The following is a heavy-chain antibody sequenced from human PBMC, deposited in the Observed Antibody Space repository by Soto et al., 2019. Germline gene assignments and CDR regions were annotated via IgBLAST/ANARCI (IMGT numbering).Heavy chain of an antibody. Sequence: ASVKVSCKASGYTFTSHGISWVRQAPRQGPEWMGWISTYNGNTNYAQKFQDRVTMTTDTSTSTAYMELRSLRSDDTAVYYCARDVDTAMVTSDWGQGTLVTVSS. CDR1: GYTFTSHG. V-gene: IGHV1-18*01. D-gene: IGHD5-18*01. J-gene: IGHJ4*02. CDR2: ISTYNGNT. CDR3: ARDVDTAMVTSD.